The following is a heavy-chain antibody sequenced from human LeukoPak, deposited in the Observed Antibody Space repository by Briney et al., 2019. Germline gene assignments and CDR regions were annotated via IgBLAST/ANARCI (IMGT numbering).Heavy chain of an antibody. V-gene: IGHV1-2*02. J-gene: IGHJ4*02. Sequence: ASVKVSCKASGYTSTGYYMRWVRQAPGQGLEWMGWINPNSGGTNYAQKFQGRVTMTRDTSISTAYMELSRLRSYETAVYYCANVPPLYRSSWYSDWGQGTEVSDSS. CDR1: GYTSTGYY. CDR2: INPNSGGT. CDR3: ANVPPLYRSSWYSD. D-gene: IGHD6-13*01.